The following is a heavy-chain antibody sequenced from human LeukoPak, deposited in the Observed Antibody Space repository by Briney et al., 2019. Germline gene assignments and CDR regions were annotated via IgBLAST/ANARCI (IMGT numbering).Heavy chain of an antibody. CDR2: ISAYNGNT. CDR1: GGTFSSYA. V-gene: IGHV1-18*01. J-gene: IGHJ4*02. D-gene: IGHD2-21*02. Sequence: ASVKVSCKASGGTFSSYAISWVRQAPGQGLEWMGWISAYNGNTNYAQKLQGRVTMTTDTSTSTAYMELRSLRSDDTAVYYCARDLDCGGDCYSHYWGQGTLVTVSS. CDR3: ARDLDCGGDCYSHY.